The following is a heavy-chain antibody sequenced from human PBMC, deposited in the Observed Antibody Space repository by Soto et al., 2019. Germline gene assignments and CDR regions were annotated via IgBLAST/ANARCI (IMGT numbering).Heavy chain of an antibody. Sequence: QVQLVQSGAEVKKPGASVKVSCKASGYTFTSYGISWVRRAPGQGLEWMGWISAYNGNTNYAQKLQGRVTMTTDTITSTAYMELRSLRSDDTAVYYSVRNDYIWGSYREETYFDYWGQGTLVTVSS. V-gene: IGHV1-18*01. CDR2: ISAYNGNT. J-gene: IGHJ4*02. CDR3: VRNDYIWGSYREETYFDY. D-gene: IGHD3-16*02. CDR1: GYTFTSYG.